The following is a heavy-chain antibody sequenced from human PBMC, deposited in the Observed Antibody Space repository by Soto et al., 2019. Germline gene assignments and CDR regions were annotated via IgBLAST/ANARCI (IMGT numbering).Heavy chain of an antibody. V-gene: IGHV3-7*02. D-gene: IGHD6-19*01. Sequence: EVQLVESGGGLVQPGGSLRLSCAASGFTSSIYWLNWVRQAPGKGLEWVANIKQDGSEKHYLDSVKDRFTISRDNAQGSLHLQLDSLRADDTAVYYGASGTGWFILDWGQGTLVTVSS. CDR2: IKQDGSEK. CDR3: ASGTGWFILD. J-gene: IGHJ4*02. CDR1: GFTSSIYW.